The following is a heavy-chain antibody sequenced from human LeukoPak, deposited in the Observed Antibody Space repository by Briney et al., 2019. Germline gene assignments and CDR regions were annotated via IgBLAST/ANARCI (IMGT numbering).Heavy chain of an antibody. V-gene: IGHV3-15*01. CDR2: IKGKSDSGAT. CDR1: GFFFPDAW. J-gene: IGHJ6*03. CDR3: TRDYRVVTDPIDYYYYMDV. D-gene: IGHD3-3*01. Sequence: GGSLRLSCATSGFFFPDAWLSWVRQAPGKGLEWLGRIKGKSDSGATDYAAPVQGRFSISRDDSKSTLFLQMNSLKIEDTAVYYCTRDYRVVTDPIDYYYYMDVWGKGTTVTVSS.